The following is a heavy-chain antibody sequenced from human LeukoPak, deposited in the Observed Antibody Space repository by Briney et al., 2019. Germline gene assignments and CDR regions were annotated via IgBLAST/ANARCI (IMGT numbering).Heavy chain of an antibody. CDR2: ISTRGSTE. Sequence: GGSLRLSCAASGFTFSSYEMNWVRQAPGKGLEWVSYISTRGSTEYYADSVKGRFTISRDNAKNSLYLQMNSLRAEDTAVYYCAREAHRPFDSWGQGILVTVSS. V-gene: IGHV3-48*03. CDR3: AREAHRPFDS. J-gene: IGHJ5*01. CDR1: GFTFSSYE.